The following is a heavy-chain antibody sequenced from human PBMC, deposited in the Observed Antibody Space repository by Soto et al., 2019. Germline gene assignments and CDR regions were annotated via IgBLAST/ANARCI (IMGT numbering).Heavy chain of an antibody. V-gene: IGHV1-3*01. CDR1: GYTFTSYA. CDR2: INAGNGNT. Sequence: GASVKVSCKASGYTFTSYAMHWVRQAPGQRLEWMGWINAGNGNTKYSQKFQGRVTITRDTSASTAYMELGSLRSEDTAVYYCARDDIAEDGTGFDYWGQGTLVTVSS. CDR3: ARDDIAEDGTGFDY. D-gene: IGHD6-19*01. J-gene: IGHJ4*02.